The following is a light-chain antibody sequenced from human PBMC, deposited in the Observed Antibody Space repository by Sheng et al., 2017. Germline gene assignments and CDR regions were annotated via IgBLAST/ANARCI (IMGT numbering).Light chain of an antibody. CDR1: RNVNKN. V-gene: IGKV3-15*01. CDR3: QQYNNWPLT. CDR2: GAS. Sequence: VMTQYPATLSVSPGERASLSCRASRNVNKNVGWYQQKPGQAPRLLIQGASTRAPDIPARFSGSGSGTEFTLTISSLQSEDFAIYYCQQYNNWPLTFGGGTKVEIK. J-gene: IGKJ4*01.